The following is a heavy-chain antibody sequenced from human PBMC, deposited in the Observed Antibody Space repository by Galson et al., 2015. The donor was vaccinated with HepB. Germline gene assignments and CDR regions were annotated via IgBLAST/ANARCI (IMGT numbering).Heavy chain of an antibody. CDR1: GDSIGVFY. CDR2: VSYTGTT. V-gene: IGHV4-59*08. Sequence: ETLSLTCTVSGDSIGVFYWSWIRQAPGKGLQWIGYVSYTGTTNYNPSFESRVTISRDTSKNLFSLRVTSLTAADTAVYFCARLAPSRRPEGPFDYWGQGIPVIVSS. D-gene: IGHD5-12*01. CDR3: ARLAPSRRPEGPFDY. J-gene: IGHJ4*02.